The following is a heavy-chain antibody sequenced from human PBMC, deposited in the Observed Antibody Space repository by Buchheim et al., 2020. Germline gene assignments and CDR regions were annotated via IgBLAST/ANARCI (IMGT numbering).Heavy chain of an antibody. Sequence: EVQPVESGGGLVKPGESLRLSCAASGFTFRSYSMNWVRQAPGKGLEWVSSISGSSNYIYYADSVKGRFTISRDNAKNSLYLQMNSLRAEDTAVYYCARDGGGDYYSFLVWFDPWGQGT. D-gene: IGHD2-21*01. CDR3: ARDGGGDYYSFLVWFDP. V-gene: IGHV3-21*01. CDR1: GFTFRSYS. J-gene: IGHJ5*02. CDR2: ISGSSNYI.